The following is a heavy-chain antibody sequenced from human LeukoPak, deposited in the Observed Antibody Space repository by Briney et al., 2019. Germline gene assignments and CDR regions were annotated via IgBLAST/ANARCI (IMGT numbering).Heavy chain of an antibody. J-gene: IGHJ3*02. Sequence: SETLSLTCTVSGGSISSYYWSWIRQPPGKGLEWIGEIYHSGSTNYNPSLKSRVTISVDKSKNQFSLKLSSVTAADTAVYYCAREMITFGGADAFDIWGQGTMVTVSS. V-gene: IGHV4-59*12. CDR2: IYHSGST. D-gene: IGHD3-16*01. CDR1: GGSISSYY. CDR3: AREMITFGGADAFDI.